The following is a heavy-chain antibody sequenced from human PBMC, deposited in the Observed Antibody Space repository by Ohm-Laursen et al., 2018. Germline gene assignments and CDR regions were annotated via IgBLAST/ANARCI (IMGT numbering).Heavy chain of an antibody. J-gene: IGHJ1*01. Sequence: SLRLSCSASGFTFNTYAMSWVRQAPGKGLEWVSTISGDVDTTYYADSVRGRFTISRDNSRNTLYLQMNSLRAEDTAVYYCAKDFTYSSGWAVKYFQHWGQGTLVPVSS. D-gene: IGHD6-19*01. CDR3: AKDFTYSSGWAVKYFQH. CDR1: GFTFNTYA. V-gene: IGHV3-23*01. CDR2: ISGDVDTT.